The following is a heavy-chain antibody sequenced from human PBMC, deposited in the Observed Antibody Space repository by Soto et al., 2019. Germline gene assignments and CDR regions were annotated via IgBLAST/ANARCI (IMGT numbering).Heavy chain of an antibody. Sequence: QVQLVQSGAEVKKPGATVKVSCKASGYIVTSFGINWVRQAPGQGLEWMGCISEYGDSNYSEKLQDRVSLTTDTYTNTAYMELRSLGSDDTGVYYCARGGGAYYVWGQGTKSTVSS. CDR3: ARGGGAYYV. CDR2: ISEYGDS. J-gene: IGHJ3*01. V-gene: IGHV1-18*01. CDR1: GYIVTSFG.